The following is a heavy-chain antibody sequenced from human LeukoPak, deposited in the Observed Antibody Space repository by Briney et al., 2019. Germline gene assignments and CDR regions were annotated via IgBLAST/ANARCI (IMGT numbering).Heavy chain of an antibody. D-gene: IGHD1-14*01. CDR2: INAGNGNT. CDR1: GYTFTSYA. V-gene: IGHV1-3*01. CDR3: ARRTGADAFDI. Sequence: GASVTVSCKASGYTFTSYAMHWVRQAPGQRLEWMGWINAGNGNTKYSQKFQGRVTITRDTSASTAYMELSSLRSEDTAVYYCARRTGADAFDIWGQGTMVTVSS. J-gene: IGHJ3*02.